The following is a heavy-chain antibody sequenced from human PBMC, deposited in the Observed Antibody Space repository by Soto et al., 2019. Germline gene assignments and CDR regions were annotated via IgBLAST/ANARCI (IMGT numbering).Heavy chain of an antibody. CDR2: INHSGST. CDR3: ASHPYTGDYYFDY. J-gene: IGHJ4*02. V-gene: IGHV4-34*01. D-gene: IGHD4-17*01. CDR1: GEAFSGYY. Sequence: SETLSLTCAVYGEAFSGYYWSWIRQPPGKGLEWIGEINHSGSTNYNPSLKSRVTISVDTSKNQFSLKLSSVTAADTAVYYCASHPYTGDYYFDYWGQGTLVTVS.